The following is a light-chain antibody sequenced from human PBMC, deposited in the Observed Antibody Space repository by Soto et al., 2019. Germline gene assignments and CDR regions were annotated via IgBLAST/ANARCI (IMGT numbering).Light chain of an antibody. CDR2: DVT. V-gene: IGLV2-14*01. CDR1: GSDVGGYDF. J-gene: IGLJ2*01. CDR3: SSYTTRSTLV. Sequence: QSALTQPASVSGSPGQSITISCTGTGSDVGGYDFVSWYQHYPGKAPKLVTFDVTHRPPGISDRFSGSKSANTASLTISGLQAEDEAFYYCSSYTTRSTLVFGGGTKLTVL.